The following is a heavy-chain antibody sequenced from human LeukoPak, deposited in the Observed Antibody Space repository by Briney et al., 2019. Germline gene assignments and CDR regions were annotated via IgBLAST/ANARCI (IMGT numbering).Heavy chain of an antibody. CDR1: GYSFTSYW. J-gene: IGHJ4*02. V-gene: IGHV5-51*01. CDR2: IYPGDSDT. D-gene: IGHD3-3*01. CDR3: ARRITIFGVVNSGFDY. Sequence: AGESLKISCKGSGYSFTSYWIGWVRQMPGKGLEWMGIIYPGDSDTRYSPSFQGQVTISADKSISTAYLQWSSLKASDTAMCYCARRITIFGVVNSGFDYWGQGTLVTVSS.